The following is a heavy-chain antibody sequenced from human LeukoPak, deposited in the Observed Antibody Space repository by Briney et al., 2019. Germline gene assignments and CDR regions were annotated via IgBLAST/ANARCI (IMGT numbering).Heavy chain of an antibody. V-gene: IGHV3-48*03. J-gene: IGHJ4*02. CDR2: ISSSGSTI. D-gene: IGHD6-19*01. CDR1: GFTFSSYE. Sequence: GGSLRLSCAASGFTFSSYEMNWVRQAPGKGLEWVSYISSSGSTIYYADSVKGRFTISRDNAKNSLYLQMNSLKAEDTAVYYCARDSGGSSGWNRFDYWGQGTLVTVSS. CDR3: ARDSGGSSGWNRFDY.